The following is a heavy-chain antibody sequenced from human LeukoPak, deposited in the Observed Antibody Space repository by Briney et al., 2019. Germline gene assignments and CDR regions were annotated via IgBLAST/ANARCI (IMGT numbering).Heavy chain of an antibody. D-gene: IGHD3-9*01. J-gene: IGHJ6*02. V-gene: IGHV4-59*01. CDR1: DGSLSSYY. Sequence: SETLSLTCTVPDGSLSSYYWSWIRQPPGKGLEWIGYIYCRGSTNYNPSLKSRVTISLDTSKNQFSLKLSSVTAADTAVYYCARDRVEYDILTGYSKPYYSMDVWGQGTTVTVSS. CDR3: ARDRVEYDILTGYSKPYYSMDV. CDR2: IYCRGST.